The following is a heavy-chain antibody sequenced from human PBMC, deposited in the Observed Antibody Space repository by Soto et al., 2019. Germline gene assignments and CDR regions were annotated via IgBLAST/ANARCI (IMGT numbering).Heavy chain of an antibody. CDR1: GYTFTSYD. CDR3: ASPARNYDFWSGYSFDI. J-gene: IGHJ3*02. D-gene: IGHD3-3*01. Sequence: QVQLVQSGAEVKKPGASVKVSRKASGYTFTSYDINWVRQATGQGLEWMGWMNPNSGNTGYAQKFQGRVTMTRNTSISTAYMELSSLRSEDTAVYYCASPARNYDFWSGYSFDIWGQGTMVTVSS. V-gene: IGHV1-8*01. CDR2: MNPNSGNT.